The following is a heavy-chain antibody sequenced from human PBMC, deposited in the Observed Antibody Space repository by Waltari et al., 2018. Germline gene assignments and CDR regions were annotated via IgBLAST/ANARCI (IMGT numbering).Heavy chain of an antibody. D-gene: IGHD4-17*01. CDR2: IHAGGNT. CDR3: AKDRSYGHSLAN. CDR1: GFAFCASY. V-gene: IGHV3-53*01. J-gene: IGHJ4*02. Sequence: EVLLMESGGGLLQRGGSLRLSCAASGFAFCASYMNWVRQAPGRGLEWVSGIHAGGNTYYADSVQGRFTISRDNSKNTLYLQMNSLRAEDTAVYYCAKDRSYGHSLANWGQGTLVTVSS.